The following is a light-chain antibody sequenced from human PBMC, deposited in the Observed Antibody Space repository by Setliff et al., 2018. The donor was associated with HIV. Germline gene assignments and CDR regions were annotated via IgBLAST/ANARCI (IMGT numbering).Light chain of an antibody. CDR3: SSYAITNTLP. CDR2: EVR. Sequence: QSALPQPASVSGSPGQSITISCTGTSSDVGGYNYVSWYQQHPGKAPKLIIYEVRNRPSGVSNRFSGSKSGNTASLTISGLQAEDEADYYCSSYAITNTLPFGTGTKVTV. V-gene: IGLV2-14*01. J-gene: IGLJ1*01. CDR1: SSDVGGYNY.